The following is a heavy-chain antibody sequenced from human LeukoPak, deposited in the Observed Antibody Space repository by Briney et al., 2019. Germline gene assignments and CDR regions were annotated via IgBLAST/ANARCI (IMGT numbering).Heavy chain of an antibody. D-gene: IGHD6-6*01. CDR3: ARDSSHYLGSSDY. J-gene: IGHJ4*02. CDR1: GFIFGSYP. V-gene: IGHV3-23*01. Sequence: HPGGSLRLSCVVSGFIFGSYPMSWVRQAPGKGLEWVSVISETGGVTHYAVSMKGRFTISRDNIKNTLNLQMNSLRAEDTAIYYCARDSSHYLGSSDYWGQGTLVTVSS. CDR2: ISETGGVT.